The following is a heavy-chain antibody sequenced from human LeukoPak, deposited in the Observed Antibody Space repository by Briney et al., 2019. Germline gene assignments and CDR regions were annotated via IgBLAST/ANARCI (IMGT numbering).Heavy chain of an antibody. Sequence: PSETLSLXCTVSGGSNSSYYWSWIRLPPGKGLEWIGYIYYSGSTNYNPSLKSRVTISVDTSKNQFSLKLSSVTAADTAVYYCARLTMVRGAPDYWGQGTLVTVSS. CDR2: IYYSGST. D-gene: IGHD3-10*01. CDR1: GGSNSSYY. J-gene: IGHJ4*02. CDR3: ARLTMVRGAPDY. V-gene: IGHV4-59*01.